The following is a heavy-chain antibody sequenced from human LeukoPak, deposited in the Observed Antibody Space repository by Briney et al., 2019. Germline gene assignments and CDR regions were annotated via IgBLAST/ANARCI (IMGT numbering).Heavy chain of an antibody. D-gene: IGHD6-25*01. J-gene: IGHJ5*02. CDR2: ISGKDGHT. V-gene: IGHV1-18*04. Sequence: ATVKVSCKASGYTFTSYGINWVRQAPGQGLEWMGWISGKDGHTRNAQKFQGRGTMTIDTSASTAYMELRSLTSDDTAVYYCARDGELGAALGGASYFWFDPWGQGTLVTVSS. CDR1: GYTFTSYG. CDR3: ARDGELGAALGGASYFWFDP.